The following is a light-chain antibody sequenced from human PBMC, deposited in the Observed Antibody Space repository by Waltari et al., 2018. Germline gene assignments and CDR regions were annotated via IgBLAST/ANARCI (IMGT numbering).Light chain of an antibody. CDR3: QQYYGTPPRT. J-gene: IGKJ1*01. CDR2: WAS. V-gene: IGKV4-1*01. Sequence: DIVMTQSPDSLAVSLGERATINCKSSQSVLYNSDNKNYLAWYQQKPGQPPKLLIYWASTRESGVPDRFSGSGSGTDFTLTITSLQAEDVAGYYCQQYYGTPPRTFGQGTKVEIK. CDR1: QSVLYNSDNKNY.